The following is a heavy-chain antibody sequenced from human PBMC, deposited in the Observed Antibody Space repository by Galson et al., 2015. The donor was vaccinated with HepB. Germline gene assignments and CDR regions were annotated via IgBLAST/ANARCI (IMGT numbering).Heavy chain of an antibody. Sequence: SVKVSCKASGGTFSSYAISWVRQAPGQGLEWMGGIIPILGIANYAQKFQGRVTITADKSTSTAYVELSSLRSEDTAVYYRASANYYDSSGYYLGVHWSDPWGQGTLVTVSS. J-gene: IGHJ5*02. CDR3: ASANYYDSSGYYLGVHWSDP. CDR2: IIPILGIA. D-gene: IGHD3-22*01. CDR1: GGTFSSYA. V-gene: IGHV1-69*10.